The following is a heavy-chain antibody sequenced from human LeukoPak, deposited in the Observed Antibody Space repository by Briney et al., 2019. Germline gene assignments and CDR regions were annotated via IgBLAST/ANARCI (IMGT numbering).Heavy chain of an antibody. D-gene: IGHD6-19*01. CDR1: GFTFSSYA. J-gene: IGHJ4*02. V-gene: IGHV3-30-3*01. CDR2: ISYDGSNK. CDR3: AREAVALYYFDY. Sequence: GGSLRLSCAASGFTFSSYAMHWVRQAPGKGLEWVAVISYDGSNKYYADSVKGRFTISRDNSKNTLYLQMNSLRAEDTAVYYCAREAVALYYFDYWGQGTLVTVSS.